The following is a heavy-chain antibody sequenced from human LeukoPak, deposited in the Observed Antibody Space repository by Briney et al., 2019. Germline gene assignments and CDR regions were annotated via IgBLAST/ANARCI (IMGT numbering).Heavy chain of an antibody. Sequence: PGGSLRLSCAASGFTFSSYAMSWVRQAPGKGLEWVSAISGSGGSTYYADSVKGRFTISRDNSKNTLYLQMNSLRAEDTAVYYCARAKIGYYYGSGNWFDPWGQGTLVTVSS. CDR1: GFTFSSYA. J-gene: IGHJ5*02. D-gene: IGHD3-10*01. CDR2: ISGSGGST. V-gene: IGHV3-23*01. CDR3: ARAKIGYYYGSGNWFDP.